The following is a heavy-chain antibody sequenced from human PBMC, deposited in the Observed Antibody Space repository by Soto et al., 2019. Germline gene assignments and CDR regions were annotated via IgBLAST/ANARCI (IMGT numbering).Heavy chain of an antibody. J-gene: IGHJ4*02. CDR2: IYYSGST. CDR3: ARHGYYDSSGYSATPFDY. V-gene: IGHV4-39*01. CDR1: GGSISSSSYY. D-gene: IGHD3-22*01. Sequence: QLQLQESGPGLVKPSETLSLTCTVSGGSISSSSYYWGWIRQPPGKGLEWIGSIYYSGSTYYNPSLKSRGTISVDTAKNQFSLELSSVTAAYTAVYYCARHGYYDSSGYSATPFDYWGQGTLVTVSS.